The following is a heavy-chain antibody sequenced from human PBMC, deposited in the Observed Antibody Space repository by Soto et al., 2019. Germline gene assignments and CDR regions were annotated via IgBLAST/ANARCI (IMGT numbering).Heavy chain of an antibody. V-gene: IGHV4-4*07. CDR1: GGSISSYY. D-gene: IGHD5-18*01. Sequence: SDTLSLTXTVSGGSISSYYWSWIRQPAGKGLEWIGRIYTSGSTNYNPSLKSRVTMSVDTSKNQFSLKLSSVTAADTAVYYCARGGGYSYGLYYYYGMDVWGQGTTVTVSS. CDR2: IYTSGST. J-gene: IGHJ6*02. CDR3: ARGGGYSYGLYYYYGMDV.